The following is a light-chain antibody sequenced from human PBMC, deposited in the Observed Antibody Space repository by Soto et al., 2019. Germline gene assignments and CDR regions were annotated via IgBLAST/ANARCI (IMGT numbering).Light chain of an antibody. CDR3: QQSYSSSVT. CDR2: AAS. V-gene: IGKV1-39*01. J-gene: IGKJ1*01. CDR1: QSISSY. Sequence: DIQMTQSPSSLSASVGDIVTITCRASQSISSYLNWYQQKPGKAPKLLIYAASSLQSGVPSRFSGSGSGTDFTLTISSLQPEDFATYYCQQSYSSSVTFGQGTKVDIK.